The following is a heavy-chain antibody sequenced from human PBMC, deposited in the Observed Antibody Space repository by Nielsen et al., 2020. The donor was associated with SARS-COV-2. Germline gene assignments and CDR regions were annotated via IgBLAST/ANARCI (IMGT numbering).Heavy chain of an antibody. CDR2: IKQDGSEI. V-gene: IGHV3-7*01. J-gene: IGHJ4*02. D-gene: IGHD3-10*01. CDR3: ARDLYYYGPLDY. CDR1: GFMFTTYW. Sequence: GESLKISCAASGFMFTTYWMNWVRQAPGKGLEWVATIKQDGSEIFYVDSVKGRFTTSRDNAKNSLYLQMDSLRAEDTAVYYCARDLYYYGPLDYWGQGTLVTVSS.